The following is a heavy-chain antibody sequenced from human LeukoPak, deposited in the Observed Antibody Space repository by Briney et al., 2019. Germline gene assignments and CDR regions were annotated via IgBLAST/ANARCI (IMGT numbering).Heavy chain of an antibody. D-gene: IGHD6-13*01. CDR1: GGTFSSYA. J-gene: IGHJ5*02. V-gene: IGHV1-69*13. Sequence: ASVKVSCKASGGTFSSYAISWVRQAPGQGLEWMGGIIPIFGTANYAQKFQGRVTITADESTSTAYMELSSLRSEDTAVYYCARASFIAAAGSHWFDPWGQGTLVTVSS. CDR3: ARASFIAAAGSHWFDP. CDR2: IIPIFGTA.